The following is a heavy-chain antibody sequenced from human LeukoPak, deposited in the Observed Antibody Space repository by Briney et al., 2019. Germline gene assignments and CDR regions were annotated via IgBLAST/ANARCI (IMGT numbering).Heavy chain of an antibody. V-gene: IGHV3-23*01. CDR1: GFTFSSYE. J-gene: IGHJ6*03. D-gene: IGHD2-15*01. CDR2: ISSTDGTA. Sequence: GGSLRLSCAACGFTFSSYEMNWVRQAPGKGLEWVSAISSTDGTAYYADSVKGRFTISRDNSKNTLYLQMNSLRAEDTAIYYCAKNGDRGGYCSGGSCYPYYYYNMDVWGKGTTVTISS. CDR3: AKNGDRGGYCSGGSCYPYYYYNMDV.